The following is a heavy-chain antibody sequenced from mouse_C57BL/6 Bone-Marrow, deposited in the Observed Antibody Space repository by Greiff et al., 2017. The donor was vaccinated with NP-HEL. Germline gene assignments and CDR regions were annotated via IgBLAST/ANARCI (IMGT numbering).Heavy chain of an antibody. CDR1: GFTFSDYG. V-gene: IGHV5-17*01. J-gene: IGHJ4*01. CDR3: ANPGTRAMDY. Sequence: EVKLVESGGGLVKPGGSLKLSCAASGFTFSDYGMHWVRQAPEKGLEWDAYISSGSSTIYYADTVKGRFTISRDNAKNTLFLQMTSLRSEDTAMYYCANPGTRAMDYWGQGTSVTVSS. D-gene: IGHD4-1*01. CDR2: ISSGSSTI.